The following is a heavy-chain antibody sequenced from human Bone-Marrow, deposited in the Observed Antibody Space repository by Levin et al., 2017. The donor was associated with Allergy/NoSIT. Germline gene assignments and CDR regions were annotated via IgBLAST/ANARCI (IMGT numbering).Heavy chain of an antibody. V-gene: IGHV3-30*04. D-gene: IGHD5-12*01. CDR3: AGDLNGYADNIGFYNVYGMDV. CDR1: GFTFSTYA. CDR2: ISYSGTKK. Sequence: GESLKISCAASGFTFSTYAMHWVRQAPGKGLEWVAVISYSGTKKYYEASVKGRFTISRDTSKNTLPLQMNSLVAEDTAVYYCAGDLNGYADNIGFYNVYGMDVWGQGTKVTVSS. J-gene: IGHJ6*02.